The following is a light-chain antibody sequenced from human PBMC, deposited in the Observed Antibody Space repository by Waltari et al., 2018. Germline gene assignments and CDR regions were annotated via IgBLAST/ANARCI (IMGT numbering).Light chain of an antibody. V-gene: IGKV3-20*01. CDR3: QKYGTLPAT. Sequence: EIVLTQSPGTLSLSPGERATLSCRASQRVSKYLAWYHQKPGQAPRLLIYDASTRATGIPDRFSGSGWGTDFSLTISRLEPEDFAVYYCQKYGTLPATFGQGTKVQ. J-gene: IGKJ1*01. CDR2: DAS. CDR1: QRVSKY.